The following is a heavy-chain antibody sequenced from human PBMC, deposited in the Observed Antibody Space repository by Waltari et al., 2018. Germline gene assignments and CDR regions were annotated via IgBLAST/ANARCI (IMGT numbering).Heavy chain of an antibody. V-gene: IGHV4-34*01. CDR1: GGSFSGYY. Sequence: QVQLQQWGAGLLKPSETLSLTCAVYGGSFSGYYWSWIRQPPGKGVEWIGEINHSGITNDNPSLKSRVTISVDTSKNQFSLKLSSVTAADTAVYYCARGRDGYNRGYFDYWGQGTLVTVSS. CDR2: INHSGIT. CDR3: ARGRDGYNRGYFDY. D-gene: IGHD5-12*01. J-gene: IGHJ4*02.